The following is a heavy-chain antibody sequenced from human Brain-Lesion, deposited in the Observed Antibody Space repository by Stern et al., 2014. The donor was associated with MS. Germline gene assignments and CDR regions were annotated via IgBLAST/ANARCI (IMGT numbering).Heavy chain of an antibody. Sequence: QVQLQESGPGLVKPSETLSLTCTVSGGSISTYYWSWIRQPPGKGLEWIGYIFYSGSTNYNPSLKSRVTISVDTSKNQFSLKLSSVTAADTAVYYCARDYGGGYGMDVWGQGTTVTVSS. V-gene: IGHV4-59*01. J-gene: IGHJ6*02. CDR3: ARDYGGGYGMDV. D-gene: IGHD4-23*01. CDR1: GGSISTYY. CDR2: IFYSGST.